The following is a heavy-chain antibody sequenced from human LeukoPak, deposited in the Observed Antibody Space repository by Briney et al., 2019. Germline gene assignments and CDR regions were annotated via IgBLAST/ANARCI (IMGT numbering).Heavy chain of an antibody. CDR1: GYTFTSYD. CDR2: MNPNSGNT. V-gene: IGHV1-8*01. CDR3: ARAAYGKNWFDP. D-gene: IGHD2-2*01. J-gene: IGHJ5*02. Sequence: ASVKVSCKASGYTFTSYDINWVRQAPGQGLEWMGWMNPNSGNTGYAQKFQGRVTMTRNTSISTAYMELSSLRSEDTAVYYCARAAYGKNWFDPWGQGTLVTVSS.